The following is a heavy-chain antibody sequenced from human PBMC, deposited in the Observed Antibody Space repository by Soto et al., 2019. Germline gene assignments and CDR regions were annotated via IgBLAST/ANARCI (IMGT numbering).Heavy chain of an antibody. Sequence: PSETLSLTCAVYGGSFSGYYWSWIRQPPGKGLEWIGEINHSGSTNYNPSLKSRVTISVDTSKNQFSLKLSSVTAADTAVYYCARTELPSAFDIWGQGTMVTVSS. V-gene: IGHV4-34*01. CDR2: INHSGST. CDR1: GGSFSGYY. J-gene: IGHJ3*02. D-gene: IGHD1-26*01. CDR3: ARTELPSAFDI.